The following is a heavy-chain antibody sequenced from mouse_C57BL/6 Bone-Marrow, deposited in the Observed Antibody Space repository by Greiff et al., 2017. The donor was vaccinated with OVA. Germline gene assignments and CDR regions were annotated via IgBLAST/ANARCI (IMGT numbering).Heavy chain of an antibody. V-gene: IGHV1-50*01. D-gene: IGHD1-1*01. CDR1: GYTFPSYW. Sequence: QVQLQQPGAELVKPGASVKLSCKASGYTFPSYWMHWVKQRPGQGLEWIGEIDPSDSYTNYNQKFKGKATLTVDTSSSTAYMQLSSLTSEDSAVYYCAIYGSSPMDYWGQGTSVTVSS. J-gene: IGHJ4*01. CDR2: IDPSDSYT. CDR3: AIYGSSPMDY.